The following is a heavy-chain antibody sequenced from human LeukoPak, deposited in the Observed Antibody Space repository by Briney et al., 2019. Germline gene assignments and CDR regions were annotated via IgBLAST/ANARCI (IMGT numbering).Heavy chain of an antibody. J-gene: IGHJ4*02. CDR2: IYSGGST. V-gene: IGHV3-53*01. Sequence: GGSLRLSCAASGSTVSSNYMSWVRQAPGKGLEWVSVIYSGGSTYYADSVKGRFTISRDNSKNTLYLQMNSLRAEDTAVYYCARGGYGDYEGYFDYWGQGTLVTVSS. D-gene: IGHD4-17*01. CDR1: GSTVSSNY. CDR3: ARGGYGDYEGYFDY.